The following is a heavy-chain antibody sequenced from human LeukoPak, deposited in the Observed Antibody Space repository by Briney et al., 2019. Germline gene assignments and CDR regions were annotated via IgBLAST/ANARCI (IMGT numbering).Heavy chain of an antibody. CDR1: GLTFSSYW. V-gene: IGHV3-74*01. Sequence: GGSLRLSCAASGLTFSSYWMYWVRQAPGKGLVWLSRINSDGSSTSYADSVKGRFTISRDNAKNTLYLQMNSLRAEDTAVYYCARDLSEYSGYDPLDYWGQGTLVTVSS. CDR3: ARDLSEYSGYDPLDY. D-gene: IGHD5-12*01. J-gene: IGHJ4*02. CDR2: INSDGSST.